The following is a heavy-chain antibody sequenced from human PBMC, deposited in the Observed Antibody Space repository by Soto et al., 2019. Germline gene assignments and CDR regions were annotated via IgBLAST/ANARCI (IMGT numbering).Heavy chain of an antibody. CDR1: GFSLRSYG. J-gene: IGHJ4*02. V-gene: IGHV3-64*01. CDR2: ISGDGGTT. Sequence: EVQLVESGGGLVHPGGSLRLSCAASGFSLRSYGMVWVRQAPGKGLEYVSAISGDGGTTSYGTSVKGRFSISRDNSKNTLYLQMGSLRPEDRALYYCARMVAATGGFDYWGQGTLVSVSS. D-gene: IGHD2-15*01. CDR3: ARMVAATGGFDY.